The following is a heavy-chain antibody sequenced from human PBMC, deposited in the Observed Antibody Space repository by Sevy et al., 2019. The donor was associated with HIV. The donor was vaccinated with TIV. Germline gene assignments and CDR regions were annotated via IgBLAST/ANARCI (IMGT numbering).Heavy chain of an antibody. Sequence: GGSLRLSCAASGFTFSSYAMHWVRQAPGKGLEWVAVISYDGSNKYYADSVKGRFTISRDNSKNTLYLQMNSLRAEDTAVYYCARVEKWFGELFPLLRVPDLQKRYGMDVWGQGTTVTVSS. CDR1: GFTFSSYA. J-gene: IGHJ6*02. CDR2: ISYDGSNK. V-gene: IGHV3-30*04. CDR3: ARVEKWFGELFPLLRVPDLQKRYGMDV. D-gene: IGHD3-10*01.